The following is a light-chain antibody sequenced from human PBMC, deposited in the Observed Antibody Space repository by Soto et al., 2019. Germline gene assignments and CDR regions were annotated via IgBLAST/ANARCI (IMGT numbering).Light chain of an antibody. V-gene: IGLV2-23*02. Sequence: QSVLTQPASVSGSPGQSITISCTGTSSDVGRYNLVSWYQQLPGKAPKLIIYEVNERPSGISDRFSGSKSGNTASLTISGLQDEDEADYFCCSYVGSRILMFGGGTKLTVL. J-gene: IGLJ3*02. CDR1: SSDVGRYNL. CDR3: CSYVGSRILM. CDR2: EVN.